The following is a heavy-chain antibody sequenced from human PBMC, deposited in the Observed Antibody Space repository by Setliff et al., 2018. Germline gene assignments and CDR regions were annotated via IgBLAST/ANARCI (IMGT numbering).Heavy chain of an antibody. CDR2: ISRGGNTI. J-gene: IGHJ5*02. CDR3: ARDRAWFDP. CDR1: GFTFSDYY. V-gene: IGHV3-11*04. Sequence: GGSLRLSCAASGFTFSDYYMNWIRQAPGKGLEWVSYISRGGNTIYYADSVKGRFTISRDNAKNSLYLQMNSLRAEDTAVYYCARDRAWFDPWGQGTLVTVSS.